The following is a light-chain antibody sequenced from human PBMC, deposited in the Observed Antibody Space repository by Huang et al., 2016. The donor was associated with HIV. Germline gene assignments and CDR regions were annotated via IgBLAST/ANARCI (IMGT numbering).Light chain of an antibody. CDR2: AAS. CDR1: QTVSSN. J-gene: IGKJ2*01. Sequence: EIVMTKSPATLSVSPGERATLSCRASQTVSSNLAWYQQKPGQAPRLLIYAASTRATDIPARFSGSGSGTEFTLTISSLQSEDFAVYYCQHYRVWPPVYTFGQGTKLEIK. CDR3: QHYRVWPPVYT. V-gene: IGKV3-15*01.